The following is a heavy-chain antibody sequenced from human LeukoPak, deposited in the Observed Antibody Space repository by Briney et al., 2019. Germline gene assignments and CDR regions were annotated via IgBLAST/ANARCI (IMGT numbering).Heavy chain of an antibody. Sequence: GGSLRLSCAASGFTFSSYAMSWVRQAPGKGLEWVSGISVSGGSTSYADSVKGRFTISRDNSKNTLYLQMNSLRAEDTAVYFCAPDLRGAAWSLDYWGQGTLVTVSS. D-gene: IGHD2-15*01. CDR2: ISVSGGST. CDR1: GFTFSSYA. V-gene: IGHV3-23*01. CDR3: APDLRGAAWSLDY. J-gene: IGHJ4*02.